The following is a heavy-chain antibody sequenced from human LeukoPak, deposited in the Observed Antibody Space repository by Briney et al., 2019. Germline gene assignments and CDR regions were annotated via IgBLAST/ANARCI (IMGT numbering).Heavy chain of an antibody. D-gene: IGHD6-13*01. V-gene: IGHV4-59*01. CDR2: IYYSGST. Sequence: PSETLSLTCTFSGGSISSYYWSWIRQPPGKGLEWIGYIYYSGSTNYNPSLKSRVTISIDTSKNQFSLKLSSVTAADTAIYYCASAVAERGFYWYFDLWGRGTLVTVSS. J-gene: IGHJ2*01. CDR3: ASAVAERGFYWYFDL. CDR1: GGSISSYY.